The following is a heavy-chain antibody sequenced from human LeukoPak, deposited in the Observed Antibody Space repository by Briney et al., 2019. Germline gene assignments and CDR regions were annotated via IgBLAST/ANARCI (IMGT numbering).Heavy chain of an antibody. J-gene: IGHJ6*02. CDR3: ARLIAAAGTEDYGMDV. CDR2: IYYSGST. Sequence: PSETLSLTCTVSGGSISSYYWGWIRQPPGKGLEWIGSIYYSGSTYYNPSLKSRVTISVDTSKNQFSLKLSSVTAANTAVYYCARLIAAAGTEDYGMDVWGQGTTVTVSS. CDR1: GGSISSYY. D-gene: IGHD6-13*01. V-gene: IGHV4-39*07.